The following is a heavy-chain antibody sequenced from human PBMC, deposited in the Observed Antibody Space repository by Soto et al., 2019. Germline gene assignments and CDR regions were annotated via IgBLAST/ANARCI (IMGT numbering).Heavy chain of an antibody. D-gene: IGHD5-12*01. CDR1: GGYFSCYY. CDR3: AREIVATGYDY. CDR2: LNHSGST. J-gene: IGHJ4*02. V-gene: IGHV4-34*01. Sequence: SETLSLSWSVYGGYFSCYYWSWIRQPPGQGLEWIGELNHSGSTNYNPSLKSRVTISVDTSKNQFSLKLSSVTAADTAVYYCAREIVATGYDYWGQGTLVTVSS.